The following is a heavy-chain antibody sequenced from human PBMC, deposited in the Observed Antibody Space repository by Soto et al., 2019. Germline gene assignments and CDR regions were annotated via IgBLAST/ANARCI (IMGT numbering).Heavy chain of an antibody. J-gene: IGHJ2*01. CDR3: ARVLRDVLSYRYYWYFDL. CDR1: GASISSGGYY. D-gene: IGHD3-16*02. Sequence: QVQLQESGPGLVKPSQTLSLTCTVSGASISSGGYYWGWIRQHPGKGLEWIGFIYYIGTSYYNPSLESRITLSVDTSKNLFCLNLTSVTAADRAVYYCARVLRDVLSYRYYWYFDLWGRGTLVTVSS. CDR2: IYYIGTS. V-gene: IGHV4-31*03.